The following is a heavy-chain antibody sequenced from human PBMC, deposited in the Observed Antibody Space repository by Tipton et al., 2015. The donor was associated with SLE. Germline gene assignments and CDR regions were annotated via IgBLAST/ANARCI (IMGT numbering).Heavy chain of an antibody. V-gene: IGHV4-38-2*02. Sequence: TLSLTCAVSGYSISSGYYWGWIRQPPGKGLEWIGSIYHSGSTYYNPSLKSRVTISADTSKNQFSLKLGSVTAADTAVYYCAREMYSSGDYYFYYMDVWGKGTTVTVSS. CDR3: AREMYSSGDYYFYYMDV. CDR2: IYHSGST. D-gene: IGHD6-19*01. CDR1: GYSISSGYY. J-gene: IGHJ6*03.